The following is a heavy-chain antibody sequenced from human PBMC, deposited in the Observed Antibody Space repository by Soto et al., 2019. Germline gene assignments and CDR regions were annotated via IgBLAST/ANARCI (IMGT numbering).Heavy chain of an antibody. CDR2: INAGNGNT. CDR3: ARGSRFTIYGGWFDP. CDR1: GYTFTSYA. V-gene: IGHV1-3*01. D-gene: IGHD3-9*01. Sequence: ASVKVSFKASGYTFTSYAMHWLRQAPGQRLEWMGWINAGNGNTKYSQKFQGRVTITRDTSASTAYMELSSLRSEDTAVYYCARGSRFTIYGGWFDPWGQGTLVTVSS. J-gene: IGHJ5*02.